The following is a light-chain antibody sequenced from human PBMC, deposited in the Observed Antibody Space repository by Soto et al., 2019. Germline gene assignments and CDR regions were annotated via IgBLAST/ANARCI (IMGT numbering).Light chain of an antibody. CDR2: NIE. J-gene: IGLJ3*02. V-gene: IGLV8-61*01. Sequence: QAVVTQEASLSVSPGGTVTLTCGLTSGSVSTSHYPSWYQQTPGQPPRTLILNIESRPSGVPERFSGTIIGRRAALTITGSQSEDESDYYSMLCLATGVWVFGGGTKLTVL. CDR1: SGSVSTSHY. CDR3: MLCLATGVWV.